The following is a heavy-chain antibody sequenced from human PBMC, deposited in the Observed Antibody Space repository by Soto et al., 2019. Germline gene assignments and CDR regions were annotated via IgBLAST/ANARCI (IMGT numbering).Heavy chain of an antibody. CDR1: GYTFTMYG. CDR3: ARVYYDSSGYYESFDY. J-gene: IGHJ4*02. Sequence: ASVKVSGKASGYTFTMYGISCVVQSPLQWLDWMGCISAYNGNTNYAQKLQGRVTMTTDTSTSTAYMELRSLRSDDTAVYYCARVYYDSSGYYESFDYWGQGTLVTVSS. D-gene: IGHD3-22*01. CDR2: ISAYNGNT. V-gene: IGHV1-18*01.